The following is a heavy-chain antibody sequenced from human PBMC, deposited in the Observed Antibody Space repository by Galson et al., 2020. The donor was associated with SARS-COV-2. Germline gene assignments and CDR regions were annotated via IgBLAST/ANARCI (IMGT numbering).Heavy chain of an antibody. CDR2: VLNSGTT. J-gene: IGHJ5*02. CDR1: GGSIRRSNYY. D-gene: IGHD6-19*01. V-gene: IGHV4-39*07. CDR3: ARDATSSGWYNWFDP. Sequence: SQTLSPTCTVSGGSIRRSNYYWGWIRQPPGKGLEWIGSVLNSGTTHYSPSLQSRVTISVDTSKNQFSLNLNSVTAADTAMYYCARDATSSGWYNWFDPGGQGTLVTVSS.